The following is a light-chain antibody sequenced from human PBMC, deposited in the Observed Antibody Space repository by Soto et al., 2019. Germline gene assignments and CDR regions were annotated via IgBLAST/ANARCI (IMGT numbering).Light chain of an antibody. CDR2: AAS. J-gene: IGKJ5*01. Sequence: DIQMTQSPSSLSASVGDGVTITFRASQSISSYLNWYQQKPGKAPKRLIYAASSLQSGVPSRFSGSGSGTEFTLTISSLQPEDFATYYCLQHNSYPITFGQGTRLEIK. CDR1: QSISSY. V-gene: IGKV1-17*01. CDR3: LQHNSYPIT.